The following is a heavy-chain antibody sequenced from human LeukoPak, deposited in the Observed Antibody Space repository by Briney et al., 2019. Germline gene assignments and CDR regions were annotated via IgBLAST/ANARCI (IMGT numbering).Heavy chain of an antibody. CDR2: IFYSGST. CDR3: ATMRIDYYYGMDV. Sequence: SETLSLTCTVSGCSVNSGSCYWSWIRQPPGKGLEWIGYIFYSGSTNYNPSLKSRVTISVDTPKNQFSLRLSSVTAADTAVYYCATMRIDYYYGMDVWGQGTTVTVSS. D-gene: IGHD2-15*01. CDR1: GCSVNSGSCY. V-gene: IGHV4-61*01. J-gene: IGHJ6*02.